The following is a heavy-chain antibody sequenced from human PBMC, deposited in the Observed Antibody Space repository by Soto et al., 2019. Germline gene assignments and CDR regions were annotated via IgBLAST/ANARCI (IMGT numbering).Heavy chain of an antibody. CDR3: GRGRSGQIVVFY. V-gene: IGHV1-2*02. CDR2: IGPESGAT. D-gene: IGHD1-26*01. CDR1: LYTIPGHY. Sequence: ASVQVSCKASLYTIPGHYIHWVRQAPEQGPEWMGEIGPESGATRYAQKFQGRVTMTMDTSVTTVYMELKNLSPDDTAVYYCGRGRSGQIVVFYWGQGTPVTVFS. J-gene: IGHJ4*02.